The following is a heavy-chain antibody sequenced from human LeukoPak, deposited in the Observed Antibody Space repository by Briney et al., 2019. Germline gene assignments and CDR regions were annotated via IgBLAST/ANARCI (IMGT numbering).Heavy chain of an antibody. CDR3: SKKALSTGFSHYDI. V-gene: IGHV3-53*01. CDR2: IYSGGKT. J-gene: IGHJ3*02. Sequence: GGSLRLSCAASGFTINSNFMSWVRQAPGRGLEWVSVIYSGGKTYYADSVKGRFTISRDNSKNTLYPQMNNLRAEDTALYYCSKKALSTGFSHYDIWGLGTMVTVSS. D-gene: IGHD1-1*01. CDR1: GFTINSNF.